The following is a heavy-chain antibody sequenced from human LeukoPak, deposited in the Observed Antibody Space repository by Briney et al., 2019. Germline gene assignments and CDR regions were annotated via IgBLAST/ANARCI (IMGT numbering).Heavy chain of an antibody. J-gene: IGHJ4*02. CDR1: GFTFSSYA. Sequence: GGSLRLSCAASGFTFSSYAMHWVRQAPGKGLEWVAVISYDGSNKYYADSVKGRFTISRDNSKNTLYLQMNSLRGEDTAVYYCAKEQRDWNYGVFDYWGQGTQVTVSS. CDR2: ISYDGSNK. CDR3: AKEQRDWNYGVFDY. D-gene: IGHD1-7*01. V-gene: IGHV3-30*04.